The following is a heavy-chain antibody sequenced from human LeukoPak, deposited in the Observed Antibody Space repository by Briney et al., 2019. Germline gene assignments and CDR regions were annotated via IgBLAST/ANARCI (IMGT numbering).Heavy chain of an antibody. CDR2: IKQDGGEK. CDR3: ASGLGYCSSTSCYNYYYYGMDV. J-gene: IGHJ6*04. CDR1: GFTFSSYA. D-gene: IGHD2-2*02. V-gene: IGHV3-7*03. Sequence: GGSLRLSCAASGFTFSSYAMSWVRQAPGKGLEWVANIKQDGGEKYNVDSVKGRFTISRDNAKNSLYLQMNSLRAEDTAVYYCASGLGYCSSTSCYNYYYYGMDVWGKGTTVTVSS.